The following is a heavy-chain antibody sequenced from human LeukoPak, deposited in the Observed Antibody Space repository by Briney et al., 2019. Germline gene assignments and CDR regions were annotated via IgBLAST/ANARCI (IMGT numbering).Heavy chain of an antibody. CDR1: GFTFDNYW. D-gene: IGHD2/OR15-2a*01. V-gene: IGHV3-7*01. CDR3: ARKGGIYCNDGCFHDAFDI. Sequence: GGSLRPSLAAFGFTFDNYWMNWVRQAPGKGLGWVADINGDGSEIHSVDFVKGRFTISRDNAKNSLYLQKNSLRGEDTAVYYCARKGGIYCNDGCFHDAFDIWGQGTTVTVSS. J-gene: IGHJ3*02. CDR2: INGDGSEI.